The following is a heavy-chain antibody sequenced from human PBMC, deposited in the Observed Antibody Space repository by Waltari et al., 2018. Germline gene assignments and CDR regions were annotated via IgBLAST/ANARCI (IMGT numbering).Heavy chain of an antibody. Sequence: QVQLVQSGAEVKKPGASVKVSCKASGYTFTGYYMHWVRQAPGQGLEWMGRINPNSGGTNQSKKFQGRVTMTRETSISTAYMELSRLRSDDTAGYYWAGVRVGATSYYRGQGTLVTVSS. CDR1: GYTFTGYY. CDR3: AGVRVGATSYY. V-gene: IGHV1-2*06. CDR2: INPNSGGT. J-gene: IGHJ4*02. D-gene: IGHD1-26*01.